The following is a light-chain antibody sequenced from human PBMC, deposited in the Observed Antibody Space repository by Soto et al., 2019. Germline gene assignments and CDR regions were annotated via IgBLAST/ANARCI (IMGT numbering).Light chain of an antibody. CDR1: QSISTE. V-gene: IGKV3-15*01. Sequence: EIVMTQSPATLSVSPGERATLSCRASQSISTELAWYQQKPGQPPRLLIYSASTRATGVPARFTGSGSGPEFTLSISWLQSEDFAVSCCQQGHICPLPFGQGPRLDI. J-gene: IGKJ2*01. CDR2: SAS. CDR3: QQGHICPLP.